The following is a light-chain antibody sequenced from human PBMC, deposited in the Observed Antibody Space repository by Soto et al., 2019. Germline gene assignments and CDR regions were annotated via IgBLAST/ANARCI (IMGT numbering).Light chain of an antibody. CDR3: QSYDSSLSVV. V-gene: IGLV1-40*01. CDR2: ANS. J-gene: IGLJ2*01. Sequence: QSVLTQPPSVSGAPGQSVTISCIVSSSNIGAGYDVHWYQQLPVTAPRILIYANSNRPSGVPDRFSGSKSGTSASLAINGLQAKDEADYYCQSYDSSLSVVFGGGTKLTVL. CDR1: SSNIGAGYD.